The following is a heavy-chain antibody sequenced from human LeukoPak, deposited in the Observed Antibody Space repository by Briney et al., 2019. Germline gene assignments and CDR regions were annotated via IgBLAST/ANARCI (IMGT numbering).Heavy chain of an antibody. J-gene: IGHJ3*02. CDR3: ARDLGIARLAFDI. CDR2: IYYSGST. CDR1: GGSISSYY. V-gene: IGHV4-59*01. D-gene: IGHD1-26*01. Sequence: SETLSLTCTVSGGSISSYYWSWIRQPPGKGLEWIGYIYYSGSTNYNPSLKSRVTISVDTSRNQFSLKLSSVTAADTAVYYCARDLGIARLAFDIWGQGTMVTVSS.